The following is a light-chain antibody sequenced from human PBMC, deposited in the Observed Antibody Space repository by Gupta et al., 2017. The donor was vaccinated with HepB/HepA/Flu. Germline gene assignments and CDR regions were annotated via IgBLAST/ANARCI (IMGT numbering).Light chain of an antibody. CDR2: KDS. CDR3: QSADSSGTYRV. V-gene: IGLV3-25*03. J-gene: IGLJ3*02. CDR1: ALPKQY. Sequence: SSEMSPPPPESLSPGQSARHTRAGDALPKQYAYWYQQKPDQAPVLVIYKDSERPSGIPERFSGSSSGTTVTLTISGVQAEYDADYCCQSADSSGTYRVFGGGTKLTVL.